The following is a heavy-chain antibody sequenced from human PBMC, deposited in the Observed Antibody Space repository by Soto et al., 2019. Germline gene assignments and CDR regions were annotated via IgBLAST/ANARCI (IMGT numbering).Heavy chain of an antibody. D-gene: IGHD2-8*01. Sequence: PGGSLRLSCTASGFTFNNYYMNWVRQAPGKGLEWVSSISDTSLFIYYADSIKGRFTISRDNAKNALYLQMNSLRAEDTAVYFCARGAYNYATSFEYWARGTLVTVSS. V-gene: IGHV3-21*01. CDR2: ISDTSLFI. CDR3: ARGAYNYATSFEY. J-gene: IGHJ4*02. CDR1: GFTFNNYY.